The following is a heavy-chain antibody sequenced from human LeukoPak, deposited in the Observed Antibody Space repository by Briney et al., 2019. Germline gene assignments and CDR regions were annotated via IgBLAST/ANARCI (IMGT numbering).Heavy chain of an antibody. J-gene: IGHJ4*02. D-gene: IGHD4-23*01. CDR1: GGSIRTSNYY. CDR3: ARVKAVITPWVFDS. V-gene: IGHV4-39*07. Sequence: SETPSLTCTVSGGSIRTSNYYWGWIRQPPGKGLAWIGSVSYTGITYYNPSLKSRVTISVDTSKNQFSLNLSSVTAADTAVYFCARVKAVITPWVFDSWGQGTLVTVSS. CDR2: VSYTGIT.